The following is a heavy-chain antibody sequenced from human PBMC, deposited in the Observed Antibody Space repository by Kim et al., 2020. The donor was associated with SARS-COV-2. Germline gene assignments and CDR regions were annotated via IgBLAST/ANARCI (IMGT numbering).Heavy chain of an antibody. D-gene: IGHD3-10*01. CDR2: IIPILGIA. Sequence: SVKVSCKASGGTFSSYAISWVRQAPGQGLEWMGRIIPILGIANYAQKFQGRVTITADKSTSTAYMELSSLRSEDTAVYYCARDYYGSGSYLDVWGQGTTVTVSS. V-gene: IGHV1-69*04. CDR3: ARDYYGSGSYLDV. CDR1: GGTFSSYA. J-gene: IGHJ6*02.